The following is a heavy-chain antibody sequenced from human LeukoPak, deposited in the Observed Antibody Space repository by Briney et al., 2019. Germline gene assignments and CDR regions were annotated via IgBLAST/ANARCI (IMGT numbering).Heavy chain of an antibody. Sequence: PSETLSLTCTVSGGSISSSSYYWGWIRQPPGKGLEWIGSIYYSGSTYYNPSLKSRVTISVDTSKNQFSLKLSSVTAADTAVYYCAREHTGGFLEPTYYFDYWGQGTLVTVSS. J-gene: IGHJ4*02. CDR3: AREHTGGFLEPTYYFDY. V-gene: IGHV4-39*07. D-gene: IGHD3-10*01. CDR2: IYYSGST. CDR1: GGSISSSSYY.